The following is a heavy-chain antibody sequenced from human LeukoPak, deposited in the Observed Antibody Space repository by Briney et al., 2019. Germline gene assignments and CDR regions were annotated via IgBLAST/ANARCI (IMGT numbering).Heavy chain of an antibody. V-gene: IGHV3-30*02. Sequence: GGPLRLSCAASRFTFSSYDMHWVRQAPGKGLEWVAFIRYDGSNKYYTDSVKGRFTISRDNSKNTLYLQMNSLRAEDTAVYYCAKDESQWELWRVVSTNFDYWGQGTLVTVSS. CDR1: RFTFSSYD. D-gene: IGHD1-26*01. J-gene: IGHJ4*02. CDR3: AKDESQWELWRVVSTNFDY. CDR2: IRYDGSNK.